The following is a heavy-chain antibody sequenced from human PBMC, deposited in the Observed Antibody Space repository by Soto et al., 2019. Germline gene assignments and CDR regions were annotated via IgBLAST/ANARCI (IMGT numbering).Heavy chain of an antibody. D-gene: IGHD2-2*01. CDR1: GFTVSSNY. J-gene: IGHJ6*02. V-gene: IGHV3-53*01. CDR2: IYSGGST. CDR3: ASPTDSTDYYYGMDV. Sequence: EVQLVESGGGLIQPGGSLRLSCAASGFTVSSNYMSWVRQAPGKGLEWVSVIYSGGSTYYADSVKGRFTISRDNYKNTLYLQMNSLRAEDTAVYYCASPTDSTDYYYGMDVWGQGTTVTVSS.